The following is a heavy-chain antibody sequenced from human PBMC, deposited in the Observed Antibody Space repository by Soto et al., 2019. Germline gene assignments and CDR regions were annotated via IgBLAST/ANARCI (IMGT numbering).Heavy chain of an antibody. CDR2: ISGSGGST. CDR1: GFTFSSYA. J-gene: IGHJ2*01. Sequence: EVQLLESGGGLVQPGGSLRLSCAASGFTFSSYAMSWVRQAPGKGLEWVSAISGSGGSTYYADSVKGRFTISRDNSKNTLYLKMTSLRAEDTAVYYCAKGAECSSTSCYLRYFDLWGRGTLVTVSS. CDR3: AKGAECSSTSCYLRYFDL. V-gene: IGHV3-23*01. D-gene: IGHD2-2*01.